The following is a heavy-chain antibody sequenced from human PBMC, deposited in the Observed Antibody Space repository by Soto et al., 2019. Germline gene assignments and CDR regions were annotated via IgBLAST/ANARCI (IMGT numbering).Heavy chain of an antibody. V-gene: IGHV1-24*01. D-gene: IGHD1-26*01. Sequence: WASVKVSCKVSGYTLTELSMHWVRQAPGKGLEWMGGFDPEDGETIYAQKFQGRVTMTEDTSTDTAYMELSSLRSEDTAVYYCATSFIVGATRRAILDAFDIWGQGTMVTVSS. CDR3: ATSFIVGATRRAILDAFDI. J-gene: IGHJ3*02. CDR1: GYTLTELS. CDR2: FDPEDGET.